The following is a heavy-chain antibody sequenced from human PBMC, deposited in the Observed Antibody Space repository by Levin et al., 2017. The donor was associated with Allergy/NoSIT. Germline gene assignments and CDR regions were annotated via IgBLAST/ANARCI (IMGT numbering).Heavy chain of an antibody. CDR2: IGDSGGTT. V-gene: IGHV3-23*01. D-gene: IGHD2-2*01. J-gene: IGHJ6*04. CDR1: GFTFKSYS. Sequence: GESLKISCAVSGFTFKSYSMAWVRQAPGKGLEWVSTIGDSGGTTNYAESVKGRFTISRDSSRNTLNLQMSSLRAEDTAIYYCAKGTTTSSYAPLDVWSKGTTVTVSS. CDR3: AKGTTTSSYAPLDV.